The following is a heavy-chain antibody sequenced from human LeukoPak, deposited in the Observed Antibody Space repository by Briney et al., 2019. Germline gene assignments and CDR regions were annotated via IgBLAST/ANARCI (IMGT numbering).Heavy chain of an antibody. CDR2: IYYSGST. V-gene: IGHV4-39*07. CDR1: GGSIRSSSYY. J-gene: IGHJ4*02. D-gene: IGHD6-13*01. CDR3: ASGRQLARFDY. Sequence: SETLSLTCTVSGGSIRSSSYYWGWIRQPPGKGLEWIGNIYYSGSTYFNPSLKSRVTISVDTSKNQFSLKMSSVTAADTAVYYCASGRQLARFDYWGQGTLVTVSS.